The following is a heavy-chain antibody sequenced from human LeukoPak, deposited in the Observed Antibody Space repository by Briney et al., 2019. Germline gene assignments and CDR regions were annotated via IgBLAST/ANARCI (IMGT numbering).Heavy chain of an antibody. CDR1: GFAVSSKY. V-gene: IGHV3-66*01. CDR2: IYLDGRA. CDR3: ARDAETSLAN. D-gene: IGHD5-24*01. J-gene: IGHJ4*02. Sequence: PGGSLRLSCAASGFAVSSKYMNWVRQAPGKGLEWVTVIYLDGRADYADSVKGRFTISSDNSKNTVCLQMNSLKDEDTAVYYCARDAETSLANWGQGTLVTVSP.